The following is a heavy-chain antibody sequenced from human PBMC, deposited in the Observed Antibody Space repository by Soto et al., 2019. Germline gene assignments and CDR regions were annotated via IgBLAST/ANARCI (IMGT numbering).Heavy chain of an antibody. CDR1: GGSISSSSYY. CDR3: ASPPSRVGSGSYRYYYYGMDV. Sequence: SETLSLTCTVSGGSISSSSYYWGWIRQPPGKGLEWIGSIYYSGSTYYNPSLKSRVTISVDTSKNQFSLKLSSVTAADTAVYYCASPPSRVGSGSYRYYYYGMDVWGQGTTVTVSS. CDR2: IYYSGST. V-gene: IGHV4-39*01. D-gene: IGHD3-10*01. J-gene: IGHJ6*02.